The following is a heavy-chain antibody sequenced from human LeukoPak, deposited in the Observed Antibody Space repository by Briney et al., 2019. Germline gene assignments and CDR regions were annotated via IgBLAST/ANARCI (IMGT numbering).Heavy chain of an antibody. CDR3: ARHHQDSSGYIDY. CDR2: IYYSGST. CDR1: GGSISSYY. J-gene: IGHJ4*02. D-gene: IGHD3-22*01. V-gene: IGHV4-59*01. Sequence: SETLSLTCTVSGGSISSYYWSWIRQPPGKGLEWIGYIYYSGSTNYNPSLKSRVTITVDTSKNQFSLKLSSVTAADTAVYYCARHHQDSSGYIDYWGQGTLVTVSS.